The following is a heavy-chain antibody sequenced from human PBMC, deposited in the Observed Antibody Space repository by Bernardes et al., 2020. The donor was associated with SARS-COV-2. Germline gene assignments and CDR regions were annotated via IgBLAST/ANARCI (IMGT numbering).Heavy chain of an antibody. CDR1: GGSISNSPYY. D-gene: IGHD2-2*01. CDR3: ATVFCSTTSCYNPSDPYYYYYGLDV. Sequence: SETLSLTCTVSGGSISNSPYYWGWIRQPPGKGLEWIGSIYYSGTTSYNPSLKSRITISVDTSKNQFSLKLTSVTAADTAVYYCATVFCSTTSCYNPSDPYYYYYGLDVWGQGTTVSVS. J-gene: IGHJ6*02. CDR2: IYYSGTT. V-gene: IGHV4-39*01.